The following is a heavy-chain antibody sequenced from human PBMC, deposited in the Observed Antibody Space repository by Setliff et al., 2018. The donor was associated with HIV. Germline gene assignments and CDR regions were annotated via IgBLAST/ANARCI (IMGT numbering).Heavy chain of an antibody. CDR1: GFAFSSTA. D-gene: IGHD1-7*01. J-gene: IGHJ6*02. CDR2: ISNDGSHK. Sequence: GGSLRLSCAGSGFAFSSTAMHWVRQAPGKGLEWVAVISNDGSHKYNIESVRGRFTISRDNSKNMLYLQMDSLRAEDTAVYYCARGRNRNYVVYGMDVWGQGTTVTVSS. CDR3: ARGRNRNYVVYGMDV. V-gene: IGHV3-30*14.